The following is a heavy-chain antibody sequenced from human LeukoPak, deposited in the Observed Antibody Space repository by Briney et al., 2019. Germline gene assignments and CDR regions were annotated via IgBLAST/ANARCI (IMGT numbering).Heavy chain of an antibody. Sequence: GGSLTLTCAASGFTFSNYWMHWVRQTPGRGLVWVSRINTDGSTTTYADSVKGRFTISRDNDKNMLYLQMNSLRAEDTAVYYCTRAGGRYSYEHWGQGTLVTVSS. CDR3: TRAGGRYSYEH. V-gene: IGHV3-74*01. CDR1: GFTFSNYW. J-gene: IGHJ4*02. CDR2: INTDGSTT. D-gene: IGHD5-18*01.